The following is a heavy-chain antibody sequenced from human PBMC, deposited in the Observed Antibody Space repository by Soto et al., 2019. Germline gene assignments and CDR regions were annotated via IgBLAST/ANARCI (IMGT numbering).Heavy chain of an antibody. V-gene: IGHV3-21*01. CDR2: ISSNSADI. CDR1: GFTFRSVT. Sequence: LRLSCAASGFTFRSVTMNWVRHAPVKGLEWVSTISSNSADIYYTDALRGRFTISRDNAKNSLHLQMNSLRAEDTAVYYCTRDASRDSSARGWFDPWGPGTLVTVSS. CDR3: TRDASRDSSARGWFDP. J-gene: IGHJ5*02. D-gene: IGHD6-13*01.